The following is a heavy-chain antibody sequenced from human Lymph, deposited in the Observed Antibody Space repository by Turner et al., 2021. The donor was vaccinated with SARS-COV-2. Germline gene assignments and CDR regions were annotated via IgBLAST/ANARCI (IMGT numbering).Heavy chain of an antibody. V-gene: IGHV3-30*04. D-gene: IGHD3-10*01. CDR1: GFTFSTYA. CDR3: ARYGSGGYFYYGLDV. Sequence: QVQLVESGGGVVQPGRSLRLSCEASGFTFSTYAIHWVRQAAGKGLEWVAVISDDGSNKYYADYVKGRFTISRDNAKNTLELQMNSRRAEYTAVYYCARYGSGGYFYYGLDVLGQGTTVTVS. CDR2: ISDDGSNK. J-gene: IGHJ6*02.